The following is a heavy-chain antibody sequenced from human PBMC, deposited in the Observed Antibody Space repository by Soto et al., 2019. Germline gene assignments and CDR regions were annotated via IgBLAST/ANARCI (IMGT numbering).Heavy chain of an antibody. D-gene: IGHD5-18*01. CDR3: ARDRLMATAGTARHYFGLDV. CDR1: GGSIRSGGYY. V-gene: IGHV4-31*01. J-gene: IGHJ6*02. CDR2: IYYSGNT. Sequence: QVQLQESGPGLVKPSQTLSLTCTVSGGSIRSGGYYWSWVRQNPRRGLEWIGNIYYSGNTYYNPSLKSPLTISVDTYKNQFSLNLSSVTAADTAVYYCARDRLMATAGTARHYFGLDVWGQGTTVTVSS.